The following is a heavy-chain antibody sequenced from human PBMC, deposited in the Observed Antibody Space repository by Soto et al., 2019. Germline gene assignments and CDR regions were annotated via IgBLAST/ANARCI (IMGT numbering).Heavy chain of an antibody. V-gene: IGHV4-59*01. D-gene: IGHD5-12*01. CDR1: TGSTNSFY. CDR3: ARSRDGYNLNPIDQ. Sequence: QVQLQVSGPGLVKPSATLSLSCTVSTGSTNSFYWSWIRQPPGKGLQWLGYFFYTGSTKHNPSLMSRVTISLDMSSTQFALRLSSVTAADTAMYYCARSRDGYNLNPIDQWGQGLLVTVSS. J-gene: IGHJ4*02. CDR2: FFYTGST.